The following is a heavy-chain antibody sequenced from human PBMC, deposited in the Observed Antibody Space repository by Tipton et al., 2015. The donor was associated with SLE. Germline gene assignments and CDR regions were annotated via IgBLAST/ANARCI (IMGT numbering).Heavy chain of an antibody. CDR1: GGSFSGYY. Sequence: TLSLTCAVYGGSFSGYYWSWIRQPPGKGLEWIGEINHSGSTNYNPSLKSRVTISADTSKNQFSLKLSSVTAADTAMYYCARHRGMVQGVIVPFEYWGQGALVTVSS. V-gene: IGHV4-34*01. CDR2: INHSGST. CDR3: ARHRGMVQGVIVPFEY. J-gene: IGHJ4*02. D-gene: IGHD3-10*01.